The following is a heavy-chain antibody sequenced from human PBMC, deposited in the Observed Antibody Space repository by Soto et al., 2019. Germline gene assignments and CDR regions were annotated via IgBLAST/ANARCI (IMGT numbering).Heavy chain of an antibody. J-gene: IGHJ6*04. D-gene: IGHD6-6*01. V-gene: IGHV4-59*01. CDR2: IYYSGST. Sequence: PSETLSLTCTVSGGSISSYYWSWIRQPPGKGLEWIGYIYYSGSTNYNPSLKSRVTISVDTSKNQFSLKLSSVTAADTAVYYCARAPPWQLEMPKMDYYYGMDVWGKGTTVTVSS. CDR3: ARAPPWQLEMPKMDYYYGMDV. CDR1: GGSISSYY.